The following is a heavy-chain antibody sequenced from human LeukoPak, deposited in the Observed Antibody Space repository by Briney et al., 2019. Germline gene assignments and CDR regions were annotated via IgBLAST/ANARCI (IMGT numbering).Heavy chain of an antibody. CDR3: ASAYYCGGDCYYDY. J-gene: IGHJ4*02. CDR2: INPNSGGT. V-gene: IGHV1-2*02. D-gene: IGHD2-21*01. CDR1: GYTFTGYY. Sequence: ASVKVSCKASGYTFTGYYMHWVRQAPGQGLEWMGWINPNSGGTNYAQKFHGRVTMTRDTSISTAYMELSRLRSDDTAVYYCASAYYCGGDCYYDYWGQGTLVTVSS.